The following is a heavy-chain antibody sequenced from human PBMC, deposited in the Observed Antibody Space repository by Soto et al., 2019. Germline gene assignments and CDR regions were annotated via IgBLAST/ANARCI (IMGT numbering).Heavy chain of an antibody. CDR3: ARGLAGRGYYYYGMDV. Sequence: QVQLVESGGGVVQPGRSLRLSCAASGFTFSSYAMHWVRQAPGKGLEWVAVISYDGSNKYYADSMKGRFTISRDNSKNGLYLQMNRLRAEDTAVYYCARGLAGRGYYYYGMDVWGQGTTVTVSS. D-gene: IGHD6-19*01. CDR2: ISYDGSNK. CDR1: GFTFSSYA. J-gene: IGHJ6*02. V-gene: IGHV3-30-3*01.